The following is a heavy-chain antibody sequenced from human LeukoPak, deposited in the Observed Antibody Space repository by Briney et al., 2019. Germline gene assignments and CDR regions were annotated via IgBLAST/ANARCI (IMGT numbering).Heavy chain of an antibody. CDR2: TKSKTDGGTT. J-gene: IGHJ4*02. CDR3: TTDLLADY. CDR1: GFTFSNAW. D-gene: IGHD3-3*01. V-gene: IGHV3-15*01. Sequence: PGGSLRLSCAASGFTFSNAWMSWVRQAPGKGLEWVGRTKSKTDGGTTDYAAPVKGRFTISRDDSKNTLYLQMNSLKTEDTAVYYCTTDLLADYWGQGTLVTVSS.